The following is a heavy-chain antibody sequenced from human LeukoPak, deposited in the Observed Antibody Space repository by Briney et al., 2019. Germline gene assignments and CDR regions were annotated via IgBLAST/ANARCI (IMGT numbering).Heavy chain of an antibody. CDR2: IKQDGSEQ. D-gene: IGHD2-2*01. CDR1: GFTFSHYW. J-gene: IGHJ4*02. CDR3: ARDRCSSTSCFYDY. Sequence: PGGSLRLSCAASGFTFSHYWMTWVRQAPGKGLEWVANIKQDGSEQYYVDSVKGRFTISRDNAKNSLYLQMNSLRVEDTAVCYCARDRCSSTSCFYDYWGQGTLVTVSS. V-gene: IGHV3-7*01.